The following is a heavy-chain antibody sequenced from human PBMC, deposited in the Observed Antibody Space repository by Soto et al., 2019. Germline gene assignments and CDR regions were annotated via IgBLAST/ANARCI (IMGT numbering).Heavy chain of an antibody. V-gene: IGHV3-23*01. CDR1: GFTFSSSA. J-gene: IGHJ5*02. CDR3: AKTLTTLTA. D-gene: IGHD4-17*01. Sequence: EVQLLESGGGLVQPGGSLRLSCAASGFTFSSSAMSWVRQAPGKGLEWVSGISGSGGSTYYADSVKCRFTIARDNSKNPLYLQMNSLRAEDTAVHYCAKTLTTLTAWGQGTLVTVSS. CDR2: ISGSGGST.